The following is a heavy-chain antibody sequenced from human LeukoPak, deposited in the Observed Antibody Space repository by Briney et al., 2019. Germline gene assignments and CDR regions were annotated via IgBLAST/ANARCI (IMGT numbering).Heavy chain of an antibody. CDR2: IYSDGTT. D-gene: IGHD2-2*02. CDR1: GFTVSNNY. J-gene: IGHJ3*02. V-gene: IGHV3-53*01. CDR3: AKVYCGVTSCYKTDAFDI. Sequence: GGSLRLSCAASGFTVSNNYMSWVRQAPGKKLEWVSDIYSDGTTFYADSVKGRFTISRDNSKNTLFLQMNSLRAEDTALYYCAKVYCGVTSCYKTDAFDIWGQGTSVTVSS.